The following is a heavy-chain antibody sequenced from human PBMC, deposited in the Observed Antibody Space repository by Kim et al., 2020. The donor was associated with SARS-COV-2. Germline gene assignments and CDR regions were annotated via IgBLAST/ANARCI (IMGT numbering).Heavy chain of an antibody. CDR2: IYSCGTST. CDR3: SNPYDSTGYWNYFDY. J-gene: IGHJ4*01. V-gene: IGHV3-23*03. Sequence: GGSLRLSCAASGFTFSSYAMSGVRQVPGKGLEWVSVIYSCGTSTYYADSVKGRFTISRDNSKNTLYLQLNSLRAEDTAVYYWSNPYDSTGYWNYFDYWG. CDR1: GFTFSSYA. D-gene: IGHD3-22*01.